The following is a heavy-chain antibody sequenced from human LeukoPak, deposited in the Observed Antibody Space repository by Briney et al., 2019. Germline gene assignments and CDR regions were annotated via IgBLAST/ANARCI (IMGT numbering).Heavy chain of an antibody. CDR2: IKSKTDGETT. V-gene: IGHV3-15*01. CDR1: GFTFSNAW. Sequence: GGSLRLSCAASGFTFSNAWMSWVRQAPGKGLEWVGRIKSKTDGETTDYAAPVKGRFTISRDDSKNTLYLQMNSLRAEDTAVYYCAKLGGNWGQGTLVTVSS. J-gene: IGHJ4*02. D-gene: IGHD1-7*01. CDR3: AKLGGN.